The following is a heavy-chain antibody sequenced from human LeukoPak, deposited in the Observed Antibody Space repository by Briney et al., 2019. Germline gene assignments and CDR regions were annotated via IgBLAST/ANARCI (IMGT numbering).Heavy chain of an antibody. D-gene: IGHD1-26*01. Sequence: AGSLRLSCAASGFTFSNYWMHWVRQAPGKGLVWVSRINSDGSSTSYADSVKGRFTISRDNAKNTLYLQMNSLRAEDTSVYYCARDRNTGSSYENLFEYWGQGSLVTVSS. V-gene: IGHV3-74*01. J-gene: IGHJ4*02. CDR3: ARDRNTGSSYENLFEY. CDR2: INSDGSST. CDR1: GFTFSNYW.